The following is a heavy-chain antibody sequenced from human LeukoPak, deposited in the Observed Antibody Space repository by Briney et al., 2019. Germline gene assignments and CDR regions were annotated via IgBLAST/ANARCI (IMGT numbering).Heavy chain of an antibody. CDR1: GYTFTGYY. CDR2: INPNSGGT. J-gene: IGHJ3*02. CDR3: ARDVLFHRTGNSAYADAFDI. D-gene: IGHD5-12*01. Sequence: ASVKVSCKASGYTFTGYYMHWERQAPGQGLEWMGWINPNSGGTNYAQKFQGRVTMTRDTSISTAYMELSRLRPDDTAVYYCARDVLFHRTGNSAYADAFDIWGQGTMVTVSS. V-gene: IGHV1-2*02.